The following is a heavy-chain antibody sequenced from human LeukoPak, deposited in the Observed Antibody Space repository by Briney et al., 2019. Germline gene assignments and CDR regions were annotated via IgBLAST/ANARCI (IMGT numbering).Heavy chain of an antibody. CDR2: ISGSGSST. Sequence: PGGSLRLSCAASGFTFSSYAMSWVRQAPGKGLEWVSTISGSGSSTYYADSVKGRFTISRDNSKNTLYLQMNSLRAEDTTVYYCAKGEKGSSWNYWGQGTLVTVSS. CDR3: AKGEKGSSWNY. V-gene: IGHV3-23*01. J-gene: IGHJ4*02. D-gene: IGHD6-13*01. CDR1: GFTFSSYA.